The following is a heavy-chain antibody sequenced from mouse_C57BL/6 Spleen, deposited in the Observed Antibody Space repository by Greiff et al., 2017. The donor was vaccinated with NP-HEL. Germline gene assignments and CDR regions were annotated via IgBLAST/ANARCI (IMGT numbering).Heavy chain of an antibody. CDR1: GYTFTDYY. J-gene: IGHJ4*01. V-gene: IGHV1-26*01. D-gene: IGHD1-1*01. CDR2: INPNNGGT. CDR3: ARRLLRYQLGAMDY. Sequence: EVQLQQSGPELVKPGASVKISCKASGYTFTDYYMNWVKQSHGKSLEWIGDINPNNGGTSYNQKFKGKATLTVDKSSSTAYMELRSLTSEDSAVYYCARRLLRYQLGAMDYWGQGTSVTVSS.